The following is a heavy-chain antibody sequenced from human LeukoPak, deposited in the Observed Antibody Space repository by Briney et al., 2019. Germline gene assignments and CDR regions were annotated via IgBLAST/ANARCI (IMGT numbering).Heavy chain of an antibody. D-gene: IGHD2-2*01. J-gene: IGHJ4*02. CDR1: GGTFSSYA. CDR2: INPNSGGT. V-gene: IGHV1-2*02. Sequence: ASVKVSCKASGGTFSSYAISWVRQAPGQGLEWMGWINPNSGGTNYAQKFQGRVTMTRDTSISTAYMVLSRLRSDDTAVYYCARESYCTTPSCSHDYWGQGTLVTVSS. CDR3: ARESYCTTPSCSHDY.